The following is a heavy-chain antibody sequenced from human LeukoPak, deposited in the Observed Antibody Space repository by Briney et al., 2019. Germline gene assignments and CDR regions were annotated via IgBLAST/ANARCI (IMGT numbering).Heavy chain of an antibody. CDR2: IYYSGST. D-gene: IGHD3-22*01. CDR3: ARQFGYYDSSGYHDY. V-gene: IGHV4-59*08. J-gene: IGHJ4*02. CDR1: GGSISSYY. Sequence: SETLSLTCTASGGSISSYYWSWIRQPPGKGLEWIGYIYYSGSTNYNPSLRSRVTISVDTSNNQFSLKLRSVTAADTAVYYCARQFGYYDSSGYHDYWGQGTLVTVSS.